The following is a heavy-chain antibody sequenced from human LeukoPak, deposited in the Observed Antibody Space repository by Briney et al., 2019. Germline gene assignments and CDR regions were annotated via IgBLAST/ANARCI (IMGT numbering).Heavy chain of an antibody. V-gene: IGHV3-30*02. CDR3: AKPLGYCSGGSCHDAFDI. CDR2: IWYDGSNK. D-gene: IGHD2-15*01. Sequence: PGGSLRLSCAASGFTFSTYGMHWVRQAPGKGLEWVAVIWYDGSNKYYADSVKGRFTISRDNSKNTLYLQMNSLRAEDTAVYYCAKPLGYCSGGSCHDAFDIWGRGTMVTISS. CDR1: GFTFSTYG. J-gene: IGHJ3*02.